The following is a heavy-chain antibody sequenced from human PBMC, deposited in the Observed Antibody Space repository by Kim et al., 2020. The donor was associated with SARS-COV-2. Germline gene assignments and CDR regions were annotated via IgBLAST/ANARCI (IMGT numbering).Heavy chain of an antibody. CDR3: ARLEYSSSWPSFDY. CDR2: IYHSGST. D-gene: IGHD6-13*01. Sequence: SETLSLTCTVSGYSISSGYYWGWIRQPPGKGLEWIGSIYHSGSTYYNPSLKSRVTISVDTSKNQFSLKLSSVTAADTAVYYCARLEYSSSWPSFDYWGQGTLVTVSS. V-gene: IGHV4-38-2*02. J-gene: IGHJ4*02. CDR1: GYSISSGYY.